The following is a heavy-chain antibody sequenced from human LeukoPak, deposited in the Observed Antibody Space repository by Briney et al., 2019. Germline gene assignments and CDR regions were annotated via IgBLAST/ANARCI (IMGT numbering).Heavy chain of an antibody. CDR3: AGGRGYDSSGYYYGFDY. CDR1: GYTFTGYY. J-gene: IGHJ4*02. CDR2: ISPTSGGT. D-gene: IGHD3-22*01. V-gene: IGHV1-2*02. Sequence: ASVKVSCKTSGYTFTGYYIQWVRQAPGQGLEWMGYISPTSGGTNYAQEFQGRVTMTRDTSISTAYMELSRLTSDDTAVYYCAGGRGYDSSGYYYGFDYWGQGTLVTVSS.